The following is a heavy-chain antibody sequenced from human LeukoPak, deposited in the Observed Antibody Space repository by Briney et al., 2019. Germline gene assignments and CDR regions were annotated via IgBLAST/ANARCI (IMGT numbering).Heavy chain of an antibody. CDR1: GYTFTSYA. D-gene: IGHD6-19*01. CDR2: IKVGNGNT. Sequence: ASVKVSCKASGYTFTSYAMHWVRQAPAQRREWMGWIKVGNGNTKYSQKFQGRVTITRDTSASTAYMELSSLRSEDTAVYYCAREWYSSGWYYFDYWGQGTLVTVSS. CDR3: AREWYSSGWYYFDY. V-gene: IGHV1-3*01. J-gene: IGHJ4*02.